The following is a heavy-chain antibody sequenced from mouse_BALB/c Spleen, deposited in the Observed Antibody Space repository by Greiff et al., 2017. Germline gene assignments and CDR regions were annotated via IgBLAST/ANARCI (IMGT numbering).Heavy chain of an antibody. V-gene: IGHV3-6*02. D-gene: IGHD1-1*01. CDR3: ARDYYGSSYFDY. J-gene: IGHJ2*01. CDR2: ISYDGSN. CDR1: GYSITSGYY. Sequence: ESGPGLVKPSQSLSLTCSVTGYSITSGYYWHWIRQFPGNKLEWMGYISYDGSNNYNPSLKNRISITRDTSKNQFFLKLNSVTTEDTATYYCARDYYGSSYFDYWGQGTTLTVSS.